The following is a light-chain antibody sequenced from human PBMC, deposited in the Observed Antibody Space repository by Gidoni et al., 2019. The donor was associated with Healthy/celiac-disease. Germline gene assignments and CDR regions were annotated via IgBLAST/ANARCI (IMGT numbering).Light chain of an antibody. J-gene: IGKJ1*01. CDR2: GAS. Sequence: EIVMTQSQATLSVSPGERATLSCRASQSVSSNLAWYQQKPGQAPRLLIYGASTRATGIPARFSGSGSGTEFTLTISSLQSEDFAVYYCQQYNNWPGRTFGQGTKVEIK. CDR1: QSVSSN. V-gene: IGKV3-15*01. CDR3: QQYNNWPGRT.